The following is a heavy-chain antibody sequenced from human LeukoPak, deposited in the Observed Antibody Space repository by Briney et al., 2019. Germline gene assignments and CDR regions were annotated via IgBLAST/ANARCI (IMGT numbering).Heavy chain of an antibody. CDR3: ARDPSLTYGDYFFDY. CDR1: GYTFTGYN. CDR2: INPNSGGT. Sequence: ASVKVSCKASGYTFTGYNMHWVRQAPGQGLEWMGWINPNSGGTNYAQKFQGRVTMTRDTSISTAYMELSRLRSDDTAVYYCARDPSLTYGDYFFDYWGQGTLVTVSS. D-gene: IGHD4-17*01. J-gene: IGHJ4*02. V-gene: IGHV1-2*02.